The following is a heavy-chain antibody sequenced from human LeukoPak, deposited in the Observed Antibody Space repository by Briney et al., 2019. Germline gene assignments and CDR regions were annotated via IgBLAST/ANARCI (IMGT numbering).Heavy chain of an antibody. V-gene: IGHV3-33*01. CDR3: GRGRGNWGLDY. Sequence: GGSLRLSCAASGFNFRTYGMHWVRQAPGNGLEWVAVIYYDGSNKYYTDSVRGRFTISRDDSRNMLYMQMYRLRAEDTAVYYCGRGRGNWGLDYWGQGTLGTVSS. J-gene: IGHJ4*02. D-gene: IGHD7-27*01. CDR2: IYYDGSNK. CDR1: GFNFRTYG.